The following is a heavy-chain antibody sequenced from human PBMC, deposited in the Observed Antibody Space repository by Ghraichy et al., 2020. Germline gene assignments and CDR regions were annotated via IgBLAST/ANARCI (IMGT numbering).Heavy chain of an antibody. CDR3: ARDTDFGVYVGDS. V-gene: IGHV3-49*03. Sequence: GSLRLSCTASGFTFGDYAMSWFRQAPGKGLEWISLVRTKARGGSTDYAVSVKDRFTISRDDSKSIVYLQMNSLRTEDTAVYYCARDTDFGVYVGDSWGQGTLVTVSS. CDR2: VRTKARGGST. J-gene: IGHJ4*02. CDR1: GFTFGDYA. D-gene: IGHD4-17*01.